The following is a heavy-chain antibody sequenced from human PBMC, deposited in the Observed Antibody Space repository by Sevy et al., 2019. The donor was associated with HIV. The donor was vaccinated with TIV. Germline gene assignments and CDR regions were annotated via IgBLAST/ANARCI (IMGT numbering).Heavy chain of an antibody. CDR3: ARDPRYGDYVGHYYFDY. Sequence: GGSLRLSCAASGSSFSRYWMSWVRQAPEKGLEWVANINEEGNKKYYVDSVKGRFTISRDNTKNSLFLQMNSLTDEDTAVYYCARDPRYGDYVGHYYFDYWGQGVLVTVSS. CDR2: INEEGNKK. J-gene: IGHJ4*02. D-gene: IGHD4-17*01. V-gene: IGHV3-7*01. CDR1: GSSFSRYW.